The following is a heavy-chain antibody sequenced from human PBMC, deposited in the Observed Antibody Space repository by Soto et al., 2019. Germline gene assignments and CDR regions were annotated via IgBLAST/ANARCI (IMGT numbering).Heavy chain of an antibody. CDR1: GYSFTSYW. CDR2: IDPSDSYT. V-gene: IGHV5-10-1*01. Sequence: PGESLKISCKGSGYSFTSYWISWVRQMPGKGLEWMGRIDPSDSYTSYSPSFQGHVTISADKSISTAYLQWSSLKASDTAMYYCARDKWYGYSSGWNPFDYWGQGTLVTVSS. J-gene: IGHJ4*02. CDR3: ARDKWYGYSSGWNPFDY. D-gene: IGHD6-19*01.